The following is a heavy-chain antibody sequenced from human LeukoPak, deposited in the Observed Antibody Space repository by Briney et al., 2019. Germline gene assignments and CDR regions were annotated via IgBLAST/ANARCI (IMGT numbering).Heavy chain of an antibody. Sequence: SETLSLTCTVSGGSISSYYWSWIRQPPGKGLEWIGYIYYSGTTNYNPSLRSRVTISADTFENQVSLKLTSVTAADTAVYYCATMRSNNWYDLWLDPWGQGSLVTVSS. CDR1: GGSISSYY. D-gene: IGHD1-1*01. CDR3: ATMRSNNWYDLWLDP. CDR2: IYYSGTT. V-gene: IGHV4-59*01. J-gene: IGHJ5*02.